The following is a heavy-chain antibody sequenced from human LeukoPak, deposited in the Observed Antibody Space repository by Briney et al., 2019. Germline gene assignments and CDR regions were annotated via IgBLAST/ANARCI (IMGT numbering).Heavy chain of an antibody. CDR2: ISSNGGST. J-gene: IGHJ4*02. V-gene: IGHV3-64*01. D-gene: IGHD5-18*01. CDR1: GFTFSSYA. Sequence: PGGSLRLSCAASGFTFSSYAIHWVRQAPGKGLEYVSAISSNGGSTYYANSVKGRFTISRDNSKNTLYLQMGSLRAEDMAVYYCARVSGYSYGDFDYWGQGTLSPSPQ. CDR3: ARVSGYSYGDFDY.